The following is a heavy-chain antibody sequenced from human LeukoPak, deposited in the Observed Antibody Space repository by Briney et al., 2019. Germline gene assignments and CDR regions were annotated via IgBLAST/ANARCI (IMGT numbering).Heavy chain of an antibody. CDR1: GFTFSSYA. J-gene: IGHJ4*02. CDR3: ARGVAWVHEFDY. Sequence: GRSLRLSCAASGFTFSSYAIHWVRQAPGKGLEWVAVISYDGHNKYYADSMKGRFTISRDNSQNTVDLQMNSLRPEDTAVYYCARGVAWVHEFDYWGQGTLVTVSS. V-gene: IGHV3-30-3*01. CDR2: ISYDGHNK. D-gene: IGHD2-15*01.